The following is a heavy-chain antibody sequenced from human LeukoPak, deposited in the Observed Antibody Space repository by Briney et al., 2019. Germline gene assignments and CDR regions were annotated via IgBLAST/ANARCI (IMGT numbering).Heavy chain of an antibody. Sequence: SETLSLTCAVYGGSFSGYYWSWIRQPPGKGLEWIGEINHSGSTNYNPSLKSRVTISVDTSKNQFSLKLSSVTAADTAVYYCASVRTLLDDSSGYSRISYYFDYWAREPWSPSPQ. CDR1: GGSFSGYY. J-gene: IGHJ4*02. D-gene: IGHD3-22*01. CDR3: ASVRTLLDDSSGYSRISYYFDY. CDR2: INHSGST. V-gene: IGHV4-34*01.